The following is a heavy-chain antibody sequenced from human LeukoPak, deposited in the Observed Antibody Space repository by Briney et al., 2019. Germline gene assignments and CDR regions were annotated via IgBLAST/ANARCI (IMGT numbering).Heavy chain of an antibody. CDR1: GGSISSYY. D-gene: IGHD4-23*01. Sequence: SETLSLTCTVSGGSISSYYWSWIRQPPGKGLEWIGYIYYSGSTNYNPSLKSRVTISVDTSKNQFSLKLSSVTAADTAVYYCARDPVDDYGAYWGQGTLVTVSS. V-gene: IGHV4-59*01. CDR3: ARDPVDDYGAY. CDR2: IYYSGST. J-gene: IGHJ4*02.